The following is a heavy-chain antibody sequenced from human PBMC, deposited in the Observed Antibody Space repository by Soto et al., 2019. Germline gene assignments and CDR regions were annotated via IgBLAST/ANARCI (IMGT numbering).Heavy chain of an antibody. J-gene: IGHJ5*02. Sequence: EVQLVESGGGLVKPGGSLRLSCAASGFTFSSYRMNWVRQAPGKGLEWVSSISSSSSYIYYADSVKGRFTISRDNAKNSLELQMNSMRAEDTAVYYCARDRYDSSGSDIWGQGTLVTVSS. D-gene: IGHD3-22*01. CDR1: GFTFSSYR. CDR2: ISSSSSYI. V-gene: IGHV3-21*01. CDR3: ARDRYDSSGSDI.